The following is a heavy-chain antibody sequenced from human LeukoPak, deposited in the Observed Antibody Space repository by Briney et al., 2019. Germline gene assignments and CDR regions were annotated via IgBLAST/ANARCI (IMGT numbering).Heavy chain of an antibody. D-gene: IGHD3-10*01. CDR1: GGTFSSYA. CDR2: IIPIFGTA. CDR3: ARGPWFPPEGYFDY. V-gene: IGHV1-69*13. J-gene: IGHJ4*02. Sequence: ASVKVSCKASGGTFSSYAISWVRQAPGQGLEWMGGIIPIFGTANYAQKFQGRVTITADESTSTAYMELSSLRSEDTAVYYCARGPWFPPEGYFDYWGQGTLVTVSS.